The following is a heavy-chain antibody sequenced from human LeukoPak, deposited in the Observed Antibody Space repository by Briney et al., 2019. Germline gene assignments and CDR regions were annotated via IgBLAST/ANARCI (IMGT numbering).Heavy chain of an antibody. V-gene: IGHV4-31*03. J-gene: IGHJ5*02. CDR1: GGSISSGGYY. CDR3: ARVPPGPYWFDP. CDR2: IYYSGST. Sequence: PSQTLSLTRTVSGGSISSGGYYWSWIRQHPGKGLEWIGYIYYSGSTYYNPSLKSRVTISVDTSKNQFSLKLSSVTAADTAVYYCARVPPGPYWFDPWGQGTLVTVSS.